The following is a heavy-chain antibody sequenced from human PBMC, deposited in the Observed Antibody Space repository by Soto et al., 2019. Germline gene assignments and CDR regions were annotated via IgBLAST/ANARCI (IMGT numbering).Heavy chain of an antibody. CDR3: AREMVRGVGSDY. D-gene: IGHD3-10*01. V-gene: IGHV1-18*01. J-gene: IGHJ4*02. Sequence: QVQLVQSGAEVKKPGASVKVSCKASGYTFTSYGISWVRQAPGQGLEWMGWISTYNGNTKYAQQLQGRVTMTAETSTSMAYMELRSLGSDDTAVFYCAREMVRGVGSDYWGQGTLVTVSS. CDR1: GYTFTSYG. CDR2: ISTYNGNT.